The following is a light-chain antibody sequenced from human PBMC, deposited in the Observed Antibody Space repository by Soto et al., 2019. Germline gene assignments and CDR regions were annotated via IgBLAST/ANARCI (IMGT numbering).Light chain of an antibody. CDR3: QQYDSSPLT. V-gene: IGKV1-5*03. Sequence: DIQMTQSPPTLSASVGDRVTITCRASQSISTWLAWYQQRPGKAPKLLIYKASSLESGVPSRFSGSRSGTEFTLTISSLQPDDFATYYCQQYDSSPLTFGGGTKVEIK. CDR2: KAS. J-gene: IGKJ4*01. CDR1: QSISTW.